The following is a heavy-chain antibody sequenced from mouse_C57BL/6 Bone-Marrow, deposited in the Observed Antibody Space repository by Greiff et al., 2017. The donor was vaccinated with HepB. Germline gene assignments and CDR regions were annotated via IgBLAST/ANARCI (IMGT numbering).Heavy chain of an antibody. CDR2: IDPSDSYT. CDR3: ASDGSYSMDY. V-gene: IGHV1-69*01. CDR1: GYTFTSYW. Sequence: VQLQQPGAELVMPGASVKLSCKASGYTFTSYWMHWVKQRPGQGLEWIGEIDPSDSYTNYNQKFKGKSTLTVDKSSSTAYMQLSSLTSEDSAVYYCASDGSYSMDYCGQGTSVTVSS. D-gene: IGHD2-3*01. J-gene: IGHJ4*01.